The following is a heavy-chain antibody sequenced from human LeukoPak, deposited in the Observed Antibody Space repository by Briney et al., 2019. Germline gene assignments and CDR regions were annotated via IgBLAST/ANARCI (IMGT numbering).Heavy chain of an antibody. CDR1: GFTFSSYS. Sequence: GGSLRLSCAASGFTFSSYSMNWVRRAPGKGLEWVSSISSSSSYIYYADSVKGRFTISRDNAKNSLYLQMNSLRAEDTAVYYCARDQLLWFRAQSYYYMDVWGKGTTVTVSS. CDR2: ISSSSSYI. D-gene: IGHD3-10*01. CDR3: ARDQLLWFRAQSYYYMDV. J-gene: IGHJ6*03. V-gene: IGHV3-21*01.